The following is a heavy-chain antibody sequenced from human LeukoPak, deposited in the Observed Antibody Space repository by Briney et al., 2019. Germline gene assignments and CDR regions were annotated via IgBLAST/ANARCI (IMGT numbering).Heavy chain of an antibody. CDR1: GFTFSSYA. V-gene: IGHV3-23*01. CDR2: ISGSGGST. D-gene: IGHD2-2*01. CDR3: AKSYQLLQGYYYYGMDV. J-gene: IGHJ6*02. Sequence: GGSLRLPCAASGFTFSSYAMSWVRQAPGKGLEWVSAISGSGGSTYYADSVKGRFTISRDNSKNTLYLQMNSLRAEDTAVYYCAKSYQLLQGYYYYGMDVWGQGTTVTVSS.